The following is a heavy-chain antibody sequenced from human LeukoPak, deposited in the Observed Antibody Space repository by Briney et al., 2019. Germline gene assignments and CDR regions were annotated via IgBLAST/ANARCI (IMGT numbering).Heavy chain of an antibody. J-gene: IGHJ4*02. V-gene: IGHV1-3*01. CDR2: INAGNGNT. D-gene: IGHD3-3*01. CDR1: GYTFTSYG. CDR3: ASGTTYYDFWSGYYTGWF. Sequence: GASVKVSCKASGYTFTSYGISWVRQAPGQRLEWMGWINAGNGNTKYSQKFQGRVTITRDTSASTAYMELSSLRSEDTAVYYCASGTTYYDFWSGYYTGWFWGQGTLVTVSS.